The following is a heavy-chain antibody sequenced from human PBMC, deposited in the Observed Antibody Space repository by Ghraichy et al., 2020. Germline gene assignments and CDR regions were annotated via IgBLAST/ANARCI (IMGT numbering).Heavy chain of an antibody. J-gene: IGHJ4*02. CDR3: ARGGISRFSGQNDY. V-gene: IGHV1-18*01. CDR2: ISLYNGNT. CDR1: GYTFTTYA. Sequence: ASVKVSCKASGYTFTTYAVSWVRQAPVHGLEWMGWISLYNGNTKYPQKFQGRVTVTTDTSTSTAYMELRSLRSDDTAVYYCARGGISRFSGQNDYWGQGTLVTVSS. D-gene: IGHD1-14*01.